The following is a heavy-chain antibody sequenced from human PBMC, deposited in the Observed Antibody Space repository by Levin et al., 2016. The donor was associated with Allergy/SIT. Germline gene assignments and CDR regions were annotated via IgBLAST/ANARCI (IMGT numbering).Heavy chain of an antibody. D-gene: IGHD3-22*01. CDR1: GGTFSSYA. CDR2: IIPIFGTA. Sequence: SVKVSCKASGGTFSSYAISWVRQAPGQGLEWMGGIIPIFGTANYAQKFQGRVTITADESTSTAYMELSSLRSEDTAVYYCARERETLSLYYYDSSGSDAPFDYWGQGTLVTVSS. CDR3: ARERETLSLYYYDSSGSDAPFDY. V-gene: IGHV1-69*13. J-gene: IGHJ4*02.